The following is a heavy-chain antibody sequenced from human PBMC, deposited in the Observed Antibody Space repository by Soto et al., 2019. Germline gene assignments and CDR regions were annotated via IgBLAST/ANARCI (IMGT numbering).Heavy chain of an antibody. CDR2: IYWNDDK. J-gene: IGHJ4*01. CDR1: GFSLRTSGVG. D-gene: IGHD2-2*02. V-gene: IGHV2-5*01. CDR3: AHWYCSSTSCYTDFDY. Sequence: QITLMESGPTLVKPTQTLTLTCTFSGFSLRTSGVGVGCLLYPPVKALERLALIYWNDDKRYSPSLKSRLTITKDTSKNQVVLTLTNMDPVDTATYYCAHWYCSSTSCYTDFDYWGHGTLVTVSS.